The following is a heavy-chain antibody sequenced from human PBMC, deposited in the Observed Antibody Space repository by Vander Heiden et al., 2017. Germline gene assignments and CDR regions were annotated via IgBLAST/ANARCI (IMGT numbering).Heavy chain of an antibody. CDR2: IYSGGST. CDR3: ARVARGVLDY. D-gene: IGHD3-10*01. V-gene: IGHV3-53*01. CDR1: GFTVSSNS. Sequence: EVQLVEPGGRLLPPGGSLRRSCAAAGFTVSSNSMSWVRQAPGKGLEWVSVIYSGGSTYYADSVKGRFTISRDNSKNTLYLQMNSLRAEDTAVYYCARVARGVLDYWGQGTLVTVSS. J-gene: IGHJ4*02.